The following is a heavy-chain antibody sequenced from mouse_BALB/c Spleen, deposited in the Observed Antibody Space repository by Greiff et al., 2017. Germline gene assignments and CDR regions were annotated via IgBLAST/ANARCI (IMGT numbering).Heavy chain of an antibody. CDR1: GFTFTDYY. CDR3: ARDMRYAAWFAY. CDR2: IRNKANGYTT. D-gene: IGHD2-14*01. V-gene: IGHV7-3*02. Sequence: DVKLVESGGGLVQPGGSLRLSCATSGFTFTDYYMSWVRQPPGKALEWLGFIRNKANGYTTEYSASVKGRFTISRDNSQSILYLQMNTLRAEDSATYYCARDMRYAAWFAYWGQGTLVTVSA. J-gene: IGHJ3*01.